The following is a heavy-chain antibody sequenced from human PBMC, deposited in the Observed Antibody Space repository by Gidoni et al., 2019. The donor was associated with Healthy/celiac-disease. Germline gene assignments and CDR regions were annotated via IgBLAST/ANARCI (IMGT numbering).Heavy chain of an antibody. CDR3: ARENQGYSYWGWFDP. D-gene: IGHD5-18*01. J-gene: IGHJ5*02. CDR2: IWYDGGNK. V-gene: IGHV3-33*01. Sequence: QVQLVESGGGVVQPGRSLRLSCAAPGSTFSSYGMHWVRQAPGKGRAWGAVIWYDGGNKYYADSVKGRFTISRDNSKNTLYLQMNSLRAEDTAVYYCARENQGYSYWGWFDPWGQGTLVTVSS. CDR1: GSTFSSYG.